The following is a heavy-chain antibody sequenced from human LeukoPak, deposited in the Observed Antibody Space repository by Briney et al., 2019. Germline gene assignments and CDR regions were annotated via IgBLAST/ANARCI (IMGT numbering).Heavy chain of an antibody. CDR2: IKSKTDGGTI. CDR3: TGPEDY. Sequence: GGSLRLSCAASGFTVSSNYMSWVRQAPGKGLEWVGRIKSKTDGGTIDYAAPVRGRFIISRDDSKNTLYLQVDSLKTEDTAVYYCTGPEDYWGQGTLVTVSS. J-gene: IGHJ4*02. CDR1: GFTVSSNY. V-gene: IGHV3-15*01.